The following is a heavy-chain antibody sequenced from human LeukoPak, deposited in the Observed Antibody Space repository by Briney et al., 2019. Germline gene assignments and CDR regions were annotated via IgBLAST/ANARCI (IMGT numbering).Heavy chain of an antibody. CDR2: IYYSGST. Sequence: KPSETLSLTCTVSGGSISSYYWSWIRQPPGKGLEWIGYIYYSGSTNYNPSLKSRVTISVDTSKNQFSLKLSSVTAADTAVYYCARSPSSSWYGGTWFDPWGQGTLVTVSS. V-gene: IGHV4-59*01. CDR3: ARSPSSSWYGGTWFDP. J-gene: IGHJ5*02. D-gene: IGHD6-13*01. CDR1: GGSISSYY.